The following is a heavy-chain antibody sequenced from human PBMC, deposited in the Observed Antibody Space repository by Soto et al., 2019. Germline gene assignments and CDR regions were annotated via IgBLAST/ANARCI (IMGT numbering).Heavy chain of an antibody. J-gene: IGHJ6*02. V-gene: IGHV1-69*02. CDR2: IIPILGIA. CDR1: GGTFSSYT. CDR3: ARAPYSRDLYGV. Sequence: QVQLVQSGAEVKKPGSSVKVSCKASGGTFSSYTISWVRQAPGQGLEWMGRIIPILGIANYAQKFQGRVTITAHKSTSTAYMELSSLRSEDTAVYYCARAPYSRDLYGVWGQGTTVTVSS. D-gene: IGHD6-13*01.